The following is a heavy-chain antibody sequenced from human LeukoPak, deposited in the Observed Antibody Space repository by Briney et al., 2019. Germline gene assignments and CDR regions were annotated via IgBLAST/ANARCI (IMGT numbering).Heavy chain of an antibody. CDR1: GFTFSSYG. CDR3: ASEIKTSRRSDY. CDR2: ISYDGSNK. J-gene: IGHJ4*02. V-gene: IGHV3-30*19. D-gene: IGHD5-24*01. Sequence: GGSLRLSCAASGFTFSSYGMHWVRQAPGKGLEWVAVISYDGSNKYYADSVKGRFTISRDNSKNTLYLQMNSLRAEDTAVYYCASEIKTSRRSDYWGQGTLVTVSS.